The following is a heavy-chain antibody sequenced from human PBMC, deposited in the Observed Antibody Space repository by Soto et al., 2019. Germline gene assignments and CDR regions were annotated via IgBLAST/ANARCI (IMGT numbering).Heavy chain of an antibody. D-gene: IGHD2-21*02. CDR1: GYTFADYG. CDR2: ISAYNGKT. Sequence: QVQLVQSGAEVKKPGASMKVSCKASGYTFADYGINWVRQAPGQGLEWMGWISAYNGKTKSAQKVQGRITMTTDTCTTTGYLELRSLRSDGTAVYYCARGDGDTSSAAGFDYCGQGTLVTDSS. V-gene: IGHV1-18*01. CDR3: ARGDGDTSSAAGFDY. J-gene: IGHJ4*02.